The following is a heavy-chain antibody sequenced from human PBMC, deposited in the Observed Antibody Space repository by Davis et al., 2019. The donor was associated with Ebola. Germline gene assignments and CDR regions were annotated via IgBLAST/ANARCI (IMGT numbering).Heavy chain of an antibody. CDR1: GFTFSSYE. J-gene: IGHJ6*02. CDR3: ASSHGDYYYGMDV. CDR2: ISSSGSTI. V-gene: IGHV3-48*03. Sequence: LSLTCAASGFTFSSYEMNWVRQAPGKGLEWVSYISSSGSTIYYADSVKGRFTISRDNAKNSLYLQMNSLRAEDTAVYYCASSHGDYYYGMDVWGQGTTVTVSS. D-gene: IGHD2-8*01.